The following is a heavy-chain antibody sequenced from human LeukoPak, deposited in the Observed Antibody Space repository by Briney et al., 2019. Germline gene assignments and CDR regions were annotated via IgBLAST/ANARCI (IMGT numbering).Heavy chain of an antibody. CDR1: GFTFSSYA. CDR3: AKRGWFGELLYHFDY. D-gene: IGHD3-10*01. Sequence: GGSLRLSYAASGFTFSSYAMSWVRQAPGKGLEWVSAISGSGGSTYYADSVKGRFTISRDNSKNTLYLQMNSLRAEDTAVYYCAKRGWFGELLYHFDYWGQGTLVTVSS. V-gene: IGHV3-23*01. J-gene: IGHJ4*02. CDR2: ISGSGGST.